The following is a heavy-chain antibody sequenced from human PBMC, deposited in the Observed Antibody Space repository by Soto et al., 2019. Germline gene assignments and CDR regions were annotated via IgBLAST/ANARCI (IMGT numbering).Heavy chain of an antibody. D-gene: IGHD3-16*01. CDR3: TRSTHAMNGGSHYMALDDDLVTGMDV. J-gene: IGHJ6*02. V-gene: IGHV4-4*02. CDR2: ISDRGSA. CDR1: GASITSGHW. Sequence: QVQLQESGPRLVRPSGALSLTCSVSGASITSGHWWTWVRQSPGKGLEWIGEISDRGSAYSNPSLKGRVSLSVDKSQDQFSLRLTSVTGADTAIYYCTRSTHAMNGGSHYMALDDDLVTGMDVWGPGTTVTVSS.